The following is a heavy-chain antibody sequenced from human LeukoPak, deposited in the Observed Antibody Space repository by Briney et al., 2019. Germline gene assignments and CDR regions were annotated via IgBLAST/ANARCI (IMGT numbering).Heavy chain of an antibody. V-gene: IGHV4-38-2*02. CDR1: AYSISDGFL. CDR2: IYHSGTT. CDR3: TRLSHVAGAPKVSWFDP. D-gene: IGHD1-26*01. Sequence: PSGTLSLTCTVSAYSISDGFLWGWIRQPPGKGLEWIGSIYHSGTTYCNPSLKSRVTMSVDTSKNQFSLKLCSVTAADTAVYYCTRLSHVAGAPKVSWFDPWGQGTLVTVSS. J-gene: IGHJ5*02.